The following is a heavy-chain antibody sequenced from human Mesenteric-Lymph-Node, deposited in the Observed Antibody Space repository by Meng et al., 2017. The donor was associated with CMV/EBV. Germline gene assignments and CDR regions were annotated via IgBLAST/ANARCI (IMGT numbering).Heavy chain of an antibody. CDR1: GFTFSSYS. CDR3: ARDGRDSQYAYFDY. J-gene: IGHJ4*02. V-gene: IGHV3-21*01. CDR2: ISSSSSYI. Sequence: GGSLRLSCAASGFTFSSYSMNWVRQAPGKGLEWVSSISSSSSYIYYADSVKGRFTISRDNAKNSLYLQMNSPRAEDTAVYYCARDGRDSQYAYFDYWGQGALVTVSS. D-gene: IGHD2-2*01.